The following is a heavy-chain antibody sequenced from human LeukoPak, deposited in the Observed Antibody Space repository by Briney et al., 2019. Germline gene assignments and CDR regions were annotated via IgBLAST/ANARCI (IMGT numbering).Heavy chain of an antibody. CDR1: EFTFSSYT. J-gene: IGHJ4*02. D-gene: IGHD6-13*01. Sequence: GGSLRLSCAASEFTFSSYTMNWVRQAPGKGLEWVSSISSSSSYIYYADSVKGRFTISRDNAKNSLYLQMNSLRAEDTAVYYCARLYSSSWHDYWGQGTLVTVSS. CDR2: ISSSSSYI. CDR3: ARLYSSSWHDY. V-gene: IGHV3-21*01.